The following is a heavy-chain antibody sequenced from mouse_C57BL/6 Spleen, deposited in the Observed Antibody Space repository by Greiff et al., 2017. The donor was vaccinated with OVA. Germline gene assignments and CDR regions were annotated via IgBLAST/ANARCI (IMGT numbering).Heavy chain of an antibody. D-gene: IGHD4-1*01. CDR2: ISSGSSTI. J-gene: IGHJ2*01. CDR1: GFTFSDYG. V-gene: IGHV5-17*01. Sequence: EVMLVESGGGLVKPGGSLKLSCAASGFTFSDYGMHWVRQAPEQGLEWVAYISSGSSTIYYADTVKGRFTISRDNAKNTLFLQMTSLRAEDTDMYYCAKSNWDGYFDYWGQGTTLTVSS. CDR3: AKSNWDGYFDY.